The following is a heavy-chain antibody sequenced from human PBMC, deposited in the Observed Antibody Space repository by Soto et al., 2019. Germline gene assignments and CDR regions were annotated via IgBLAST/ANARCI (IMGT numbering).Heavy chain of an antibody. CDR1: GGSISSSSYY. Sequence: QLPLQESGPGLVKPSETLSLTCTVSGGSISSSSYYWGWIRQPPGKGLEWIGSIYYSGSTYYNPSLKSRVTISVDTSKNQFSLKLSSVTAADTAVYYCASQHRSSWAYYYYYYGMDVWGQGTTVTVSS. CDR2: IYYSGST. V-gene: IGHV4-39*01. J-gene: IGHJ6*02. D-gene: IGHD6-13*01. CDR3: ASQHRSSWAYYYYYYGMDV.